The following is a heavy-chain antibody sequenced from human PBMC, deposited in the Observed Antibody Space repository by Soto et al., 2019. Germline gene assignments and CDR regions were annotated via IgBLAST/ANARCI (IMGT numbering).Heavy chain of an antibody. J-gene: IGHJ4*02. CDR1: GGTFSSYA. CDR2: IIPIFGTA. Sequence: QVQLVQSGAEVKQPGSSVKVSCKASGGTFSSYAISWVRQAPGQGLEWMGGIIPIFGTANYAQKFQGRVTITADESTSTAYMELSSLRSEDTAVYYCARDLEGYSYGWGGPYYFDYWGQGTLVTVSS. V-gene: IGHV1-69*12. CDR3: ARDLEGYSYGWGGPYYFDY. D-gene: IGHD5-18*01.